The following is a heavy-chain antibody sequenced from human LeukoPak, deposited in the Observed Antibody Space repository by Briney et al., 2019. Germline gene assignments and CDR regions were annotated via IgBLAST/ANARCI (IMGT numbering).Heavy chain of an antibody. D-gene: IGHD3-22*01. V-gene: IGHV1-18*01. J-gene: IGHJ4*02. Sequence: ASVKVSCKASGYTFTSYGISWVRQAPGQGLEWMGWISAYNGNTNYAQKLQGRVTMATDTSTSTAYMELRSLRSDDTAVYYCARDPYYYDSSGYYPLGYWGQGTLVTVSS. CDR3: ARDPYYYDSSGYYPLGY. CDR1: GYTFTSYG. CDR2: ISAYNGNT.